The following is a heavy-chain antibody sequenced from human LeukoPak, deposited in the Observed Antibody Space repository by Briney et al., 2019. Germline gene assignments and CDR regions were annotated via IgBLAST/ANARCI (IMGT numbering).Heavy chain of an antibody. CDR3: ARSEKPLTGWYAFDI. V-gene: IGHV3-21*01. J-gene: IGHJ3*02. D-gene: IGHD3-9*01. CDR1: GFTFSSYS. Sequence: GGCLRLSCAASGFTFSSYSMNWVRQAPGKGLEWVSSISSSSSYIYYADSVKGRFTISRDNAKNSLYLQMNSLRAEDTAVYYCARSEKPLTGWYAFDIWGQGTMVPVSS. CDR2: ISSSSSYI.